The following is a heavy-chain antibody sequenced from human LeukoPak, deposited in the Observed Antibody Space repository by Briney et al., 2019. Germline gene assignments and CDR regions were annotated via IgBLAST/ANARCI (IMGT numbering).Heavy chain of an antibody. CDR3: AREMLGNYYYYYMDV. D-gene: IGHD3-10*02. J-gene: IGHJ6*03. CDR1: GFTFSSYS. Sequence: GGSLRLSCAASGFTFSSYSMNWVRQAPGKGLEWVSSISSSSNYIYYADSVKGRFTISRDNAKNSLYLQMHSLRAEDTAVYYCAREMLGNYYYYYMDVWGKGTTVTISS. CDR2: ISSSSNYI. V-gene: IGHV3-21*01.